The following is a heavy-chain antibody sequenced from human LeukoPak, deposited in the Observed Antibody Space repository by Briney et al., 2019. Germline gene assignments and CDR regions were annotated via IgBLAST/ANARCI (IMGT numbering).Heavy chain of an antibody. V-gene: IGHV3-74*01. Sequence: PGGSLRLSCAASGFTFSSYWMHWVRQAPGKGLVWVSCLNSDGSSTRYADSVRGRFTISRDNAKNTLYLQMNSLRAEDTAVYYCAKDPIVGEVVADDAFDIWGQGTMVTVSS. CDR3: AKDPIVGEVVADDAFDI. D-gene: IGHD2-15*01. CDR2: LNSDGSST. J-gene: IGHJ3*02. CDR1: GFTFSSYW.